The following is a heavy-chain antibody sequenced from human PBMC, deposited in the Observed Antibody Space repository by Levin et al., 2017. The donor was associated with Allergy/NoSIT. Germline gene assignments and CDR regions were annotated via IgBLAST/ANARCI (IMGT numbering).Heavy chain of an antibody. J-gene: IGHJ5*02. Sequence: VASVKVSCKASGYTFTGYYMHWVRQAPGQGLEWMGWINPNSGGTNYAQKFQGRVTMTRDTSISTAYMELSRLRSDDTAVYYCARAGPTYGSGVNWFDPWGQGTLVTVSS. CDR3: ARAGPTYGSGVNWFDP. V-gene: IGHV1-2*02. D-gene: IGHD3-10*01. CDR2: INPNSGGT. CDR1: GYTFTGYY.